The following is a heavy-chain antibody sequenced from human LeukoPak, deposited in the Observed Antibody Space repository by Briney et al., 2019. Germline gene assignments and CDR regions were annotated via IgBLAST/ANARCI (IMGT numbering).Heavy chain of an antibody. D-gene: IGHD6-13*01. CDR3: ARAINIRGDSSSWYWFDP. J-gene: IGHJ5*02. V-gene: IGHV4-61*02. CDR2: IYTSGSTSGST. CDR1: GGSISSGSYY. Sequence: SQTLSLTCTVSGGSISSGSYYWNWIRQPAGKGLEWIGRIYTSGSTSGSTNYNPSLMSRITISVDTSKNQFSLKLSSVTAADTAVYYCARAINIRGDSSSWYWFDPWGQGTLVTVSS.